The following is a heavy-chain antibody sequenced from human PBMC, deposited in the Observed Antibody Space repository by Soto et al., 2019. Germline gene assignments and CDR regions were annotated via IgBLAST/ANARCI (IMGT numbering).Heavy chain of an antibody. CDR1: GYTLTSYA. CDR2: INAGNGNT. V-gene: IGHV1-3*01. J-gene: IGHJ4*02. D-gene: IGHD4-17*01. CDR3: ARDVDADFRTDFDY. Sequence: ASVKVSCKASGYTLTSYAMHWVRQAPGQRLEWMGWINAGNGNTKYSRKFQGRVTITRDTSENPVYLEMDSLRAEDTALYYCARDVDADFRTDFDYWGRGTLVTVSS.